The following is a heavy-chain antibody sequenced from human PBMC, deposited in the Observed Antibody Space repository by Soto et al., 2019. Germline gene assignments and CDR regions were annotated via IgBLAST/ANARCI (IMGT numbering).Heavy chain of an antibody. D-gene: IGHD6-13*01. Sequence: QVQLVESGGGVVQPGRSLRLSCAASGFTFSSYAMRWVRQAPGKGLEWVAVISYDGSNKYYADSVKGRFTISRDNSKNTLYLQMNSLRAEDTAVYYCAREGQYSSSPTSDYWGQGTLVTVSS. CDR1: GFTFSSYA. J-gene: IGHJ4*02. CDR3: AREGQYSSSPTSDY. CDR2: ISYDGSNK. V-gene: IGHV3-30-3*01.